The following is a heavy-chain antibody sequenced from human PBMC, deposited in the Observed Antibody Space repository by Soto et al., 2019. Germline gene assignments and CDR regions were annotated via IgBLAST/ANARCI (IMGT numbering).Heavy chain of an antibody. D-gene: IGHD1-26*01. CDR2: IYYSGST. CDR1: GGSISSSSYY. Sequence: SETLSLTCTVSGGSISSSSYYWGWIRQPPGKGLEWIGSIYYSGSTYYNPSLKSRVTISVDTSKNQFSLKLSSVTAADTVVYYCARLRGVGAILYWGQGTLVTVSS. CDR3: ARLRGVGAILY. V-gene: IGHV4-39*01. J-gene: IGHJ4*02.